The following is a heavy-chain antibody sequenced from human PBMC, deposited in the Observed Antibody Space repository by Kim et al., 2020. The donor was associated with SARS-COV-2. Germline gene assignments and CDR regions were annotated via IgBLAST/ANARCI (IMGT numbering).Heavy chain of an antibody. V-gene: IGHV4-34*01. CDR2: INHSGST. CDR3: ARGGGSGSTYFDY. J-gene: IGHJ4*02. Sequence: SETLSLTCAVYGGSFSGYYWSWIRQPPGKGLEWIGEINHSGSTNYNPSLKSRVTISVDTSTNQFSLKLSSVTAADTAVYYCARGGGSGSTYFDYWGQGTLVTVSS. D-gene: IGHD3-10*01. CDR1: GGSFSGYY.